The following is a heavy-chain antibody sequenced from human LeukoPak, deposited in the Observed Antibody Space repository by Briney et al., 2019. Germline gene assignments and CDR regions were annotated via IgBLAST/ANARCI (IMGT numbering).Heavy chain of an antibody. Sequence: PGGSLRLSCAASGFIFTTYAMHWVRQAPGKGLEWVASTRFDGTNKFYADSVKGRFTISRDNSKRTLYLQMNSLRPEDTAVYYCAKNSGKDGWELLEGNLDYWGQGVLVTVSS. D-gene: IGHD4-23*01. J-gene: IGHJ4*02. CDR3: AKNSGKDGWELLEGNLDY. CDR1: GFIFTTYA. CDR2: TRFDGTNK. V-gene: IGHV3-30*02.